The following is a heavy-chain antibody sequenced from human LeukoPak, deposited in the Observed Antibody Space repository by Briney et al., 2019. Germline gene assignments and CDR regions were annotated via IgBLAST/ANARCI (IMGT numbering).Heavy chain of an antibody. V-gene: IGHV3-7*01. Sequence: QPGGSLRLSCAASGFTFSSYAMSWVRQAPGKGLEWVANIKQDGSEKYYVDSVKGRFTISRDNAKNSLYLQMNSLRAEDTAVYYCARDRGYCSSTSCSDYYMDVWGKGTTVTVSS. CDR1: GFTFSSYA. CDR3: ARDRGYCSSTSCSDYYMDV. D-gene: IGHD2-2*01. CDR2: IKQDGSEK. J-gene: IGHJ6*03.